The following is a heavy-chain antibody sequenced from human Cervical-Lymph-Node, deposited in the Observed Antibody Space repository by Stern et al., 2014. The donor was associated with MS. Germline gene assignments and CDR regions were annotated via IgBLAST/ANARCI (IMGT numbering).Heavy chain of an antibody. CDR3: ARASTTANNYYDGVDV. J-gene: IGHJ6*02. V-gene: IGHV1-2*04. Sequence: QVQLVQSGAEVKNPGASVKVSCKASGYTFTDYYMQWMRQAPGQGLEWMGWLNPNNGGTKSAQKFQGWVPMTRDTSTSTAYMELSRLRSDDTAIYYCARASTTANNYYDGVDVWGQGTTVTVTS. CDR2: LNPNNGGT. CDR1: GYTFTDYY. D-gene: IGHD1-1*01.